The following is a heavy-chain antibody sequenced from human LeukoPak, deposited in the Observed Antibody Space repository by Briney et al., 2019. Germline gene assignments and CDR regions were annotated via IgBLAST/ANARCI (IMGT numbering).Heavy chain of an antibody. CDR1: GFTFSTYN. D-gene: IGHD2-15*01. CDR3: ARGKGIEN. Sequence: GGSLRLSCAASGFTFSTYNMNWVRQAPGKGLEWISYISTSSSTIYYADSVKGRFTISRDNAKNSLYLQMNSLRAEDTAVYYCARGKGIENWGQGTLVTVSS. J-gene: IGHJ4*02. CDR2: ISTSSSTI. V-gene: IGHV3-48*01.